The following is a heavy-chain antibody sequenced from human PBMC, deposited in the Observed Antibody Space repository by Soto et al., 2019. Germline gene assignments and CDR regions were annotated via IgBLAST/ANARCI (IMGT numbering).Heavy chain of an antibody. Sequence: EVQLLESGGGLVQPGGSLRLSCAASGFTFSSYAMSWVRQAPGKGLEWVSAISGSGGSTYYADSVKGRFTNSRDNSKNPLYLQMNSLRAEDTAVYYCAKHPESYSRSSGDYWGQGTLVTVSS. CDR1: GFTFSSYA. CDR2: ISGSGGST. J-gene: IGHJ4*02. CDR3: AKHPESYSRSSGDY. D-gene: IGHD6-13*01. V-gene: IGHV3-23*01.